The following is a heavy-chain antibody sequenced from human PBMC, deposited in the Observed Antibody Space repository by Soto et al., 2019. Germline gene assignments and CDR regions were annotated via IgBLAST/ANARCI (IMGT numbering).Heavy chain of an antibody. CDR1: VFSFSRYG. CDR3: AKDGYKYKYYSDY. CDR2: ISKDGGDK. V-gene: IGHV3-30*18. Sequence: WSLRLSCSASVFSFSRYGIHWWRQAPGKGLEWVAVISKDGGDKEYAESVKGRCTISRENSKSTVYLQMNSLRVEDTAVYYCAKDGYKYKYYSDYWGQGTLVTVSS. J-gene: IGHJ4*02. D-gene: IGHD5-18*01.